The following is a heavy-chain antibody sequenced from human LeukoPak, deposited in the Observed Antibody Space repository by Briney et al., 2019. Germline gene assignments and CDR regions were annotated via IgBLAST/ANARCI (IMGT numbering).Heavy chain of an antibody. Sequence: SETLSLTCAVYGGSFSGYYWSWIRQPPGKGLEWIGEINHSGSTNYNPSLKSRVTISVDTSKNQFSLKLSSVTAADTAVYYRARLKDYYDSSGYYSRVRSFDYWGQGTLVTVSS. CDR2: INHSGST. V-gene: IGHV4-34*01. J-gene: IGHJ4*02. CDR1: GGSFSGYY. CDR3: ARLKDYYDSSGYYSRVRSFDY. D-gene: IGHD3-22*01.